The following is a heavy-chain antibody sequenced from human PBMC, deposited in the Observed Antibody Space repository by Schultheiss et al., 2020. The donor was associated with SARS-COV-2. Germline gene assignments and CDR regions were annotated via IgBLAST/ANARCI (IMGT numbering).Heavy chain of an antibody. V-gene: IGHV3-33*08. D-gene: IGHD3-16*02. CDR2: IWDDGSKR. J-gene: IGHJ5*02. CDR3: ARDVSSYQSWFDP. Sequence: GGSLRLSCAASGFTVSNNYISWVRQAPGKGLEWVAVIWDDGSKRYYVDSVKGRFTISRDNSKNTLYLQMNSLRAEDTAVYYCARDVSSYQSWFDPWGQGTLVTVSS. CDR1: GFTVSNNY.